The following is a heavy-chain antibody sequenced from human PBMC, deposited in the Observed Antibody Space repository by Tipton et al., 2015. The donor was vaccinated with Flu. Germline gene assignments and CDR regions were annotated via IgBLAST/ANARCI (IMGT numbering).Heavy chain of an antibody. D-gene: IGHD6-19*01. Sequence: TLSLTCTVSGGSINAYFWNWIRLSPGKGLEWIGHVFYNGGTDYNPSLKSRLSISIDTSKNQFSLNLRSVTAADTAIYYCARDSSGFYNFDSWGQGILVTVSA. CDR1: GGSINAYF. CDR3: ARDSSGFYNFDS. J-gene: IGHJ4*02. V-gene: IGHV4-59*12. CDR2: VFYNGGT.